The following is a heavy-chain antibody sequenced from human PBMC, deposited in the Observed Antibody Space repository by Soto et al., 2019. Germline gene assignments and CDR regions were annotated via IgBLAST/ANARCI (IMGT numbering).Heavy chain of an antibody. Sequence: GGALRLSCAASGDTFSSYGVTWVCKAQGPWLELVSGISGSGGTTYYADSVKGRFTISRDNSKNTQYLQMNALRAEDTAIYYCPMGYSCAPFDPWGQGILVTVSS. D-gene: IGHD5-18*01. CDR3: PMGYSCAPFDP. CDR1: GDTFSSYG. CDR2: ISGSGGTT. J-gene: IGHJ5*02. V-gene: IGHV3-23*01.